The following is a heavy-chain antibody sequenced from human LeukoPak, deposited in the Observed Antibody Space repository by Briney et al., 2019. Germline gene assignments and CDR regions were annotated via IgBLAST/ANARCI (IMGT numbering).Heavy chain of an antibody. CDR2: IYYSGST. D-gene: IGHD2-15*01. J-gene: IGHJ5*02. V-gene: IGHV4-59*08. Sequence: SETLSLTCTVSGGSISSYYWSWIQQPPGKGLEWIGYIYYSGSTNYNPSLKSRVTISVDTSKNQFSLKLSSVTAADTAVYYCARHSLRGNWFDPWGQGTLVTVSS. CDR3: ARHSLRGNWFDP. CDR1: GGSISSYY.